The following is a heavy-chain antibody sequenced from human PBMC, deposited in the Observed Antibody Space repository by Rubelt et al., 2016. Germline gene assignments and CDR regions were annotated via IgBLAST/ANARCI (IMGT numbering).Heavy chain of an antibody. J-gene: IGHJ3*02. CDR1: GYSISSGYY. Sequence: QVQLQESGPGLVKPSETLSLTCTVSGYSISSGYYWGWIRQPPGKGLEWIGEIYHSGSTNYNPSLKSRVTISADKSKNQFSLKLSSVTAADTAVYYCARRPRQYAFDIWGQGTMVTVSS. V-gene: IGHV4-38-2*02. CDR2: IYHSGST. CDR3: ARRPRQYAFDI. D-gene: IGHD6-19*01.